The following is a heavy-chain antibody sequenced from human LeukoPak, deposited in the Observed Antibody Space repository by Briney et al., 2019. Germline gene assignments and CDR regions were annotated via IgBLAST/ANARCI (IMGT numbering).Heavy chain of an antibody. D-gene: IGHD1-26*01. J-gene: IGHJ4*02. CDR2: IYTSGST. CDR1: GGSISSGSYY. Sequence: PSGTLSLTCAVSGGSISSGSYYWSWIRQPAGKGLEWIGRIYTSGSTNYNPSLKSRVTMSVDTSKNQFSLKLSSVTAADTAVYYCARDRGGSYVVDLDYWGQGTLVTVSS. CDR3: ARDRGGSYVVDLDY. V-gene: IGHV4-61*02.